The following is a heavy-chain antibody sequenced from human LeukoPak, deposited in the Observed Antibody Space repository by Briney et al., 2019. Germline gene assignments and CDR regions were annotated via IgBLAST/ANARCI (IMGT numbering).Heavy chain of an antibody. CDR2: INHSGST. Sequence: PSETLSLTCAVYGGSFSGYYWSWIRQPPGKGLEWIGEINHSGSTNYNPSLKSPVTISVDTSKNQFSRKLISLTAADTAVYYCARYHWYSSSWYPSSYYGMDVWGQGTTVTVSS. CDR1: GGSFSGYY. D-gene: IGHD6-13*01. CDR3: ARYHWYSSSWYPSSYYGMDV. V-gene: IGHV4-34*01. J-gene: IGHJ6*02.